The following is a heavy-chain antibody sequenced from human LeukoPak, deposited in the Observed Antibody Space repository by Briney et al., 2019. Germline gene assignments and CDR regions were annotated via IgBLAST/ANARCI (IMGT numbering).Heavy chain of an antibody. J-gene: IGHJ6*03. CDR1: GGSISSDYY. CDR2: MYYSGST. CDR3: ARQVYSYNYYMDV. V-gene: IGHV4-39*01. Sequence: SETLSLTCTVSGGSISSDYYWGWLRQPPGKGLEWIGSMYYSGSTYYNPPLKSRVTISVDTSKNQFSLKLSSVTAADTAVYYCARQVYSYNYYMDVWGKGTTVTVSS.